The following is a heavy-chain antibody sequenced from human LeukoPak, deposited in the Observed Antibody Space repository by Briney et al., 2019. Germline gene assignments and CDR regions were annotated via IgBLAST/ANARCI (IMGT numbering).Heavy chain of an antibody. CDR2: ISRSDSTI. D-gene: IGHD6-19*01. J-gene: IGHJ5*01. V-gene: IGHV3-11*01. Sequence: GGSLRLSCAASGFNLSDYYMTWIRQAPGKGLEWVSYISRSDSTIYYADSVKGRFTISRDNAKNSLYLQMNSLRAEDTAVYYCARDREQWLGRRWFDSWGQGTLVTVSS. CDR1: GFNLSDYY. CDR3: ARDREQWLGRRWFDS.